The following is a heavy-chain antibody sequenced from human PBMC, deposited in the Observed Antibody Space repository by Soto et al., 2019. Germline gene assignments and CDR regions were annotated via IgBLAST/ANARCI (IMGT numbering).Heavy chain of an antibody. V-gene: IGHV3-33*01. J-gene: IGHJ5*02. CDR2: IWYDGSNK. CDR1: GFTFSSYG. D-gene: IGHD2-15*01. CDR3: ARDATSYCSGGSCYLLFDP. Sequence: GGSLRLSCAASGFTFSSYGMHWVRQAPGKGLEWVAVIWYDGSNKYYADSVKGRFTISRDNSKNTLYLQMNSLRAEDTAVYYCARDATSYCSGGSCYLLFDPWGQGTLVTVSS.